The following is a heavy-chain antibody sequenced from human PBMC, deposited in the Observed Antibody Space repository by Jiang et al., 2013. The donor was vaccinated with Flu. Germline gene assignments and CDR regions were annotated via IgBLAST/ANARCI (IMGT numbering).Heavy chain of an antibody. J-gene: IGHJ3*02. Sequence: GLVKPSQTLSLTCAISGDSVSSNSAAWNWIRQSPSRGLEWLGRTYYRSKWYNDYAVSVKSRITINPDTSKNQFSLQLNSVTPEDTAVYYCARGSKRVAAAGTRCAFDIWGQGTMVTVSS. CDR2: TYYRSKWYN. CDR3: ARGSKRVAAAGTRCAFDI. CDR1: GDSVSSNSAA. D-gene: IGHD6-13*01. V-gene: IGHV6-1*01.